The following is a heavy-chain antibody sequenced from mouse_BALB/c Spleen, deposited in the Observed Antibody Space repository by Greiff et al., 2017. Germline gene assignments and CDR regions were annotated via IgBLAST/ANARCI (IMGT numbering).Heavy chain of an antibody. CDR2: ISYSGST. CDR1: GYSITSDYA. Sequence: VQLQQSGPGLVKPSQSLSLTCTVTGYSITSDYAWNWIRQFPGNKLEWMGYISYSGSTSYNPSLKSRISITRDTSKNQFFLQLNSVTTEDTATYYCADGYEGFAYWGQGTLVTVSA. D-gene: IGHD2-2*01. J-gene: IGHJ3*01. CDR3: ADGYEGFAY. V-gene: IGHV3-2*02.